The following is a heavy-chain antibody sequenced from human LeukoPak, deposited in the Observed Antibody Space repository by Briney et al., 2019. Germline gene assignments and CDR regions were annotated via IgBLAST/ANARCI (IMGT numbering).Heavy chain of an antibody. D-gene: IGHD6-13*01. CDR1: GGTFSSYA. Sequence: SCKASGGTFSSYAMSWVRQAPGKGLEWVSAISGSGGSTYYADSVKGRFTISRDNSKNTLYLQMNSLRAEDTAVYYCASDSVVAAAGTFDYWGQGTLVTVSS. V-gene: IGHV3-23*01. CDR3: ASDSVVAAAGTFDY. J-gene: IGHJ4*02. CDR2: ISGSGGST.